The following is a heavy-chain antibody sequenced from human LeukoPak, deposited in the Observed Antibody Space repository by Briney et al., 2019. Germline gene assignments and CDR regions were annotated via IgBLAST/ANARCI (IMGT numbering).Heavy chain of an antibody. CDR2: ISAYNGNT. D-gene: IGHD3-22*01. V-gene: IGHV1-18*01. CDR1: GYTFTSYG. Sequence: ASVKVSCKASGYTFTSYGISWVRQAPGQGLEWMGWISAYNGNTNYAQKLQGRVTMTTDTSTSTAYMELRSLRSDDTALYYCAGDNPHYYYDSSGYSPWAFDIWGQGTMVTVSS. J-gene: IGHJ3*02. CDR3: AGDNPHYYYDSSGYSPWAFDI.